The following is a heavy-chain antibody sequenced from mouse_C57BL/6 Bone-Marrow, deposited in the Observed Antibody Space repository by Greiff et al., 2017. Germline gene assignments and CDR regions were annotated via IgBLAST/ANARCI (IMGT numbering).Heavy chain of an antibody. CDR2: IDPNSGGT. CDR1: GYTFTSYW. D-gene: IGHD2-3*01. Sequence: QVQLKQPGAELVKPGASVKLSCKASGYTFTSYWMHWVKQRPGRGLEWIGRIDPNSGGTKYNEKFKGKATLTVDKPSSTAYMQLSSLTSEDSAVYYWARGMGCSDWYFDVWGTGTTVTVSS. J-gene: IGHJ1*03. V-gene: IGHV1-72*01. CDR3: ARGMGCSDWYFDV.